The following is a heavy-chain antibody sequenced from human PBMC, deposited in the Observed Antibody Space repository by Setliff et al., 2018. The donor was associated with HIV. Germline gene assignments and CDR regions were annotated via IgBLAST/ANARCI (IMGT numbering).Heavy chain of an antibody. J-gene: IGHJ4*02. Sequence: SETLSLTCNVSGASISNNYWSWVRQSPGKTLEWIGYIYDSGSAIYNPSFRSRVTISLETSKNQFSLKMTSVAAADTAVYYCATGLAVAPDYWGQGTLVTVSS. V-gene: IGHV4-4*09. CDR2: IYDSGSA. D-gene: IGHD6-19*01. CDR1: GASISNNY. CDR3: ATGLAVAPDY.